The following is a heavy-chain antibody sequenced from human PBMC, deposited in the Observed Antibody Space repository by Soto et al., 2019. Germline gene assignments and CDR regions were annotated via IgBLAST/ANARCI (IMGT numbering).Heavy chain of an antibody. D-gene: IGHD3-3*01. CDR2: ISGSGGST. Sequence: GGSLRLSCAASGFTFSSYAMSWVRQAPGKGLEWVSAISGSGGSTYYADSVKGRFTISRDNSKNTLYLQMNSLRAEDTAVYYCAKTRPLDGPKVSDSFDIWGQGTMVTVSS. CDR1: GFTFSSYA. CDR3: AKTRPLDGPKVSDSFDI. V-gene: IGHV3-23*01. J-gene: IGHJ3*02.